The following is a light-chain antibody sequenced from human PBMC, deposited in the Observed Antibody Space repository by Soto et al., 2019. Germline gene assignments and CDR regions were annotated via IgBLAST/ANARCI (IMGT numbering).Light chain of an antibody. Sequence: VMTQSPLSLPGTPGEPTSISCSSRHSFSSNLAWYHQKPVEGPILLIYVSSTRATGITARFSGRWSGTEFTLTSNILQAEVVADYCWQQCNNWPRTFGQGTKVEIK. V-gene: IGKV3-15*01. CDR1: HSFSSN. CDR3: QQCNNWPRT. CDR2: VSS. J-gene: IGKJ1*01.